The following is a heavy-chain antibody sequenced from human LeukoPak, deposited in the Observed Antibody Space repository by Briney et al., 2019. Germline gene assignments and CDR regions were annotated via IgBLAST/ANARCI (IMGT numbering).Heavy chain of an antibody. CDR3: ARDSVYYGSGSYYPDLFDY. Sequence: SETLSLTCTVSGGSISSYYWSWIRQPAGKGLEWIGRIYTSGSTNYNPPLKSRVTMSVDTSKNQFSLKLSSVTAADTAVYYCARDSVYYGSGSYYPDLFDYWGQGTLVTVSS. CDR1: GGSISSYY. V-gene: IGHV4-4*07. CDR2: IYTSGST. J-gene: IGHJ4*02. D-gene: IGHD3-10*01.